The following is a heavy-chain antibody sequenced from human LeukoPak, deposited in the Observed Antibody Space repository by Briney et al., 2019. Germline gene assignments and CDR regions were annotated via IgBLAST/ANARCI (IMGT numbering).Heavy chain of an antibody. D-gene: IGHD2-21*02. J-gene: IGHJ4*02. V-gene: IGHV4-31*03. CDR1: GGSISSGVYY. CDR3: ARDLPTYCGGDYYSGGFDY. Sequence: SETLSLTCTVSGGSISSGVYYWSWIRQPPGKGLEWIGYIYHSGSTYYNPSLKSRVTISLDTSKNQFSLKLSSVTAADTAVYYCARDLPTYCGGDYYSGGFDYWGQGTLVTVSS. CDR2: IYHSGST.